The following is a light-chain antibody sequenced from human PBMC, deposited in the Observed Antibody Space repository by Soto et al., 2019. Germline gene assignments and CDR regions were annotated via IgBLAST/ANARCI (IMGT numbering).Light chain of an antibody. CDR1: QNVDNW. CDR2: DAS. Sequence: DIQMTQSPSTVSASVGDRVTITCRASQNVDNWVAWYQQKPGKAPKFLIYDASTLESGVPSRFSGRGSGTEFTLTISSLQPDDFATYYCQRYNSNSRTFGQGTRV. CDR3: QRYNSNSRT. J-gene: IGKJ1*01. V-gene: IGKV1-5*01.